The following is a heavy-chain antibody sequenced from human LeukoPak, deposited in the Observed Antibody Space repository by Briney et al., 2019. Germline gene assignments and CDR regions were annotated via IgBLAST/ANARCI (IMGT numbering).Heavy chain of an antibody. V-gene: IGHV1-69*06. D-gene: IGHD3-10*01. CDR3: AGDYCYGSGSGDYYYDMDV. J-gene: IGHJ6*04. CDR1: GGTFSSYA. Sequence: ASVKVSCTASGGTFSSYAISWVRQAPGQGLEWMGGINPIFGTANYAQTFQGRFTITADKSTNTAYMELSSLRPEDTAVYYCAGDYCYGSGSGDYYYDMDVWGKGTPVTVSP. CDR2: INPIFGTA.